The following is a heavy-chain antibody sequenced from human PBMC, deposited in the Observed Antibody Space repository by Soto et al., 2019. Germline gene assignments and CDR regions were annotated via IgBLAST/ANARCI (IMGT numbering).Heavy chain of an antibody. CDR1: GGSISSYY. J-gene: IGHJ4*02. V-gene: IGHV4-59*01. Sequence: SATLSLTCTVSGGSISSYYWSWIRQPPGKGLEWIGYIYYSGSTNYNPSLKSRVTISVDTSKNQFSLKLSSVTAADTAVYYCARTRGIAAAGPGDTEFDYWGQGTLVTVSS. CDR2: IYYSGST. D-gene: IGHD6-13*01. CDR3: ARTRGIAAAGPGDTEFDY.